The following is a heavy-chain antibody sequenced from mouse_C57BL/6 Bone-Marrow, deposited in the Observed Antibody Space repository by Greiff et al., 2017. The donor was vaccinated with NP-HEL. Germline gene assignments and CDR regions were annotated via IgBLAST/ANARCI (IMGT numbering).Heavy chain of an antibody. Sequence: DVKLVESEGGLVQPGSSMKLSCTASGFTFSDYYMAWVRQVPEKGLEWVANINYDGSGTYYLDSLKSRFIISRDNAKNILYLQMSSLKSEDTATYYCAREGGLRRRTYAMDYWGQGTSVTVSS. J-gene: IGHJ4*01. CDR3: AREGGLRRRTYAMDY. V-gene: IGHV5-16*01. CDR1: GFTFSDYY. D-gene: IGHD2-4*01. CDR2: INYDGSGT.